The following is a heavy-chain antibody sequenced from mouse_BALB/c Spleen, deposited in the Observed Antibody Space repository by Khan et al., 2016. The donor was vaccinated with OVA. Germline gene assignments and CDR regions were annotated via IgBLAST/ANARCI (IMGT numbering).Heavy chain of an antibody. V-gene: IGHV3-2*02. J-gene: IGHJ3*01. CDR1: GYSITSDYA. CDR2: ITYSGST. D-gene: IGHD3-3*01. Sequence: EVELVESGPGLVKPSQSLSLTCTVTGYSITSDYAWNWIRQFPGNKLEWMGYITYSGSTSYTPSLKSRFSITRDTSKNQFFLQLNSVTTEDTATYYGTRGRAYWGQGTLVTVSA. CDR3: TRGRAY.